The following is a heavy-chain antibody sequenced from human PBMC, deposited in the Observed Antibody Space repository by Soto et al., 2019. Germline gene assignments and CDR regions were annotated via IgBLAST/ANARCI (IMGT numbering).Heavy chain of an antibody. CDR2: ISSSSSTI. CDR1: GFTFSSYS. V-gene: IGHV3-48*02. D-gene: IGHD3-3*01. CDR3: ARDTQDDFWSGYYRDY. Sequence: EVQLVESGGGLVQPGGSLRLSCAASGFTFSSYSMNWVRQAPGKGLESVSYISSSSSTIYYADSVKGRFTISRDNAKNSLYLQMNSLRDEDTAVYYCARDTQDDFWSGYYRDYWGQGTLVTVSS. J-gene: IGHJ4*02.